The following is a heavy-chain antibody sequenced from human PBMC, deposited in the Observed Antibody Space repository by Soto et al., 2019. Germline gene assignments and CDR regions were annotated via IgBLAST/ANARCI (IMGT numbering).Heavy chain of an antibody. J-gene: IGHJ5*01. Sequence: QVQLQESGPRLVKPSETLSLTCSVSGGSIRDYHWSWIRHSAGNRLEWIGHIFSTETTDYNPSLSSRVTMSTDTSKNQFFLNLNSVTAADTAVYHCARLHKGGRYFSWFDSWGQGTLVTVSS. D-gene: IGHD2-15*01. CDR3: ARLHKGGRYFSWFDS. CDR2: IFSTETT. CDR1: GGSIRDYH. V-gene: IGHV4-4*07.